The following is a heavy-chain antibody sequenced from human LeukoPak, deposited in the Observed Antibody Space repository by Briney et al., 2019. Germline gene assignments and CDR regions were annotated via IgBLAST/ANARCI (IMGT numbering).Heavy chain of an antibody. CDR3: TRAPYSNYVNLDY. V-gene: IGHV3-49*04. CDR1: TFTFADYA. J-gene: IGHJ4*02. Sequence: GRSLRLSCTASTFTFADYAMSWVRQAPGKGLEWVGFIRSKAFGGTSEYAASVKGRFTISRDDSKSIVYLQMNSLKTEDTAVYYCTRAPYSNYVNLDYWGQGTLVTVSS. CDR2: IRSKAFGGTS. D-gene: IGHD4-11*01.